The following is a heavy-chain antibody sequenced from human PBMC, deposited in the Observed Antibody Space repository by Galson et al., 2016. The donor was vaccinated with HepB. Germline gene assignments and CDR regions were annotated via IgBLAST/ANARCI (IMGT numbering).Heavy chain of an antibody. Sequence: SETLSLTCTVSGGSISSYYWSWIRQPAGKGLEWIGHIYTSGSTNYNPSLKSRGTMSVDTPKNPFSLRLTSVTAADTAVFYCARERGHRTGYFDSWGQGTLVTVSS. CDR2: IYTSGST. CDR3: ARERGHRTGYFDS. CDR1: GGSISSYY. V-gene: IGHV4-4*07. J-gene: IGHJ4*02. D-gene: IGHD1-14*01.